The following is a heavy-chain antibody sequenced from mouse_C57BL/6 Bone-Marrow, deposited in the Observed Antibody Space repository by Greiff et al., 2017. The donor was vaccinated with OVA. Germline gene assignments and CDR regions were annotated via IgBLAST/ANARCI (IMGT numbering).Heavy chain of an antibody. D-gene: IGHD2-1*01. V-gene: IGHV14-4*01. Sequence: VQLQQSGAELVRPGASVKLSCTASGFNIKDDYMHWVKQRPEQGLEWIGWIDPENGDTEYASKFQGKATITADTSSNTAYLQLSSLTSEDTAVYYCTTRIYYGNLDYWGQGTTLTVSS. CDR2: IDPENGDT. CDR3: TTRIYYGNLDY. J-gene: IGHJ2*01. CDR1: GFNIKDDY.